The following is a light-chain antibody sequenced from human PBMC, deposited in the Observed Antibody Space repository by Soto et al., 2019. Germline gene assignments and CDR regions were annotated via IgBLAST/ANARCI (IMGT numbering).Light chain of an antibody. V-gene: IGLV1-44*01. CDR2: SNN. CDR1: SSNIGSNT. CDR3: AAWDDSLNGVL. J-gene: IGLJ2*01. Sequence: QSVLTQPPSASGAPGQRVTISCSGGSSNIGSNTVNWYQQLPGTAPKLLIYSNNRRPSGIPDRFSGSKSGTSASLAISGLQSEDEADYYCAAWDDSLNGVLFGVGTKLTVL.